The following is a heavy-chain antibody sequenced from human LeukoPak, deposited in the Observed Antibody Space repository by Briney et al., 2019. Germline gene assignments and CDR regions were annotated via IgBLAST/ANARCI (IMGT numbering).Heavy chain of an antibody. CDR1: GGSISSYY. V-gene: IGHV4-59*01. CDR3: ARDFPNMDV. CDR2: ICYSGNT. J-gene: IGHJ6*03. Sequence: SETLSLTCTVSGGSISSYYWSWIRQPPGKGLEWIGYICYSGNTNYNPSLKSRVTISVDTSKNQFSLKLSSVTAADTAVYYCARDFPNMDVWGKGTTVTVSS.